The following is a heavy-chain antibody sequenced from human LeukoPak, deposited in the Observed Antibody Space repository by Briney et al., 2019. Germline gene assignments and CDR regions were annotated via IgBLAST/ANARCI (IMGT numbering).Heavy chain of an antibody. CDR1: GFTFSSYA. J-gene: IGHJ4*02. CDR2: IKQDGSEK. Sequence: GGSLRLSCAASGFTFSSYAMSWVRQAPGKGLEWVANIKQDGSEKYYVDSVKGRFTISRDNAKNSLYLQMNSLRAEDTAVYYCAKPMVDGGTFDYWGQGTLVTVSS. CDR3: AKPMVDGGTFDY. V-gene: IGHV3-7*01. D-gene: IGHD3-10*01.